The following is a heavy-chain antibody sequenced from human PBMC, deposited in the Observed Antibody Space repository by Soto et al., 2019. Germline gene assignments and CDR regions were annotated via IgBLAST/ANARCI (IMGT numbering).Heavy chain of an antibody. Sequence: GGSLRLSCAASGFTFSSYWMSWVRQAPGKGLEWVAKIKQDGSEKYYVDSVKGRFTISRDNAKNSLYLQMNSLRAEDTAVYYCARSSTSFVLYYFDYWGQGTLVTVSS. D-gene: IGHD2-2*01. CDR1: GFTFSSYW. CDR2: IKQDGSEK. V-gene: IGHV3-7*01. J-gene: IGHJ4*02. CDR3: ARSSTSFVLYYFDY.